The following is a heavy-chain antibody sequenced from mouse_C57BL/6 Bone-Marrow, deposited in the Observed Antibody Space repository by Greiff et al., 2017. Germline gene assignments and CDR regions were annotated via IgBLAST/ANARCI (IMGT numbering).Heavy chain of an antibody. J-gene: IGHJ4*01. CDR2: IHPNSGST. Sequence: VQLQQPGAELVKPGASVKLSCKASGYTFTSYWMHWVKQRPGQGLEWIGMIHPNSGSTNYNEKFKSKATLTVEKSSSTAYMQLSSLTSEDTAVYYCTTYGPYAMDYWGQGTSVTVSS. V-gene: IGHV1-64*01. CDR1: GYTFTSYW. CDR3: TTYGPYAMDY. D-gene: IGHD5-5*01.